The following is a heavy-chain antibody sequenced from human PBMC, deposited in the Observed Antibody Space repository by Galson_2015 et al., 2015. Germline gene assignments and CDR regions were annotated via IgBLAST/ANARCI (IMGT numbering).Heavy chain of an antibody. CDR2: FDPEDGET. Sequence: SVKVSCKVSGYTLTELSMHWVRQAPGKGLEWMGGFDPEDGETIYAQKFQGRVTMTEDTSTDTAYMELSNLRSEDTAVYYCATPYGDYDDAFDIWGQGTMVTVSS. CDR3: ATPYGDYDDAFDI. D-gene: IGHD4-17*01. V-gene: IGHV1-24*01. J-gene: IGHJ3*02. CDR1: GYTLTELS.